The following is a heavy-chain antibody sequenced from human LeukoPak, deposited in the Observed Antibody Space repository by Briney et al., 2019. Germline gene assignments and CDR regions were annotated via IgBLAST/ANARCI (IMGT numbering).Heavy chain of an antibody. V-gene: IGHV1-8*01. Sequence: ASVKVSCKASGYTFTSYDINWVRQATGQGLEWMGWMNPNSGNTGYAQKFQGRVTMTRNTSISTAYMELSSLRSEDTAVYYCVAAGPDYYFSYGMDVWGQGTTVTVSS. D-gene: IGHD6-13*01. CDR2: MNPNSGNT. CDR3: VAAGPDYYFSYGMDV. J-gene: IGHJ6*02. CDR1: GYTFTSYD.